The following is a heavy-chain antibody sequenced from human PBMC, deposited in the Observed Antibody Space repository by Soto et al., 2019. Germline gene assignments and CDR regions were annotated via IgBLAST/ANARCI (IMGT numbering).Heavy chain of an antibody. CDR3: AREMSELELRHDAFDI. Sequence: EVQLVESGGGLVQPGGSLRLSCAASGFTFSSYWMSWVRQAPGKGLEWVANIKQDGSEKYYVDSVKGRFTISRDNAKNSLYLQMNSLSADDTAVYYCAREMSELELRHDAFDIWGQGTMVTVSS. CDR2: IKQDGSEK. V-gene: IGHV3-7*03. D-gene: IGHD1-7*01. CDR1: GFTFSSYW. J-gene: IGHJ3*02.